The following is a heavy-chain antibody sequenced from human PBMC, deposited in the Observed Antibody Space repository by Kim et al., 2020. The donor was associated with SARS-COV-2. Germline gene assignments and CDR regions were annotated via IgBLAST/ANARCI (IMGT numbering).Heavy chain of an antibody. V-gene: IGHV5-51*01. CDR2: IYPGDSDT. J-gene: IGHJ4*02. Sequence: GESLKISCKGSGYSFTSYWIGWVRQMPGKGLEWMGIIYPGDSDTRYSPSFQGQVTISADKSISTACLQWSSLKASDTAMYYCARLYSGITIFGVVIAQYDYWGQGTLVTLSS. CDR3: ARLYSGITIFGVVIAQYDY. CDR1: GYSFTSYW. D-gene: IGHD3-3*01.